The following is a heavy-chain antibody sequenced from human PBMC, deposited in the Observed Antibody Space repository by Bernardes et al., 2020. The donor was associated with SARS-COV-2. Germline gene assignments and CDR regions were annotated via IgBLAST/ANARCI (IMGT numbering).Heavy chain of an antibody. CDR2: IGTTSDT. V-gene: IGHV3-13*01. J-gene: IGHJ4*02. D-gene: IGHD1-1*01. Sequence: GGSLRLSCAASGFSFRDYDMHWVRQTTGKGLEWVSAIGTTSDTFYSGSVKGRFTISRDNAKNSVYLQMDSLRAGDTAVYYCARGTWGWNDFDYWGQGTLVTVSS. CDR1: GFSFRDYD. CDR3: ARGTWGWNDFDY.